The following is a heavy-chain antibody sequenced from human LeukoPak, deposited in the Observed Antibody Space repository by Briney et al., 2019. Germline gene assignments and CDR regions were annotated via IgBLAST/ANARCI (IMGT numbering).Heavy chain of an antibody. Sequence: ASVKVSCKASGYTFTSYDINWVRQATGQGLEWMGSINPNSGNTGYTQKFPGRVTITRNTSISTAYMELSSLRSEDTAVYYCARGRDSSGYIPFGYWGQGTLVTVSS. D-gene: IGHD3-22*01. V-gene: IGHV1-8*03. CDR3: ARGRDSSGYIPFGY. CDR1: GYTFTSYD. CDR2: INPNSGNT. J-gene: IGHJ4*02.